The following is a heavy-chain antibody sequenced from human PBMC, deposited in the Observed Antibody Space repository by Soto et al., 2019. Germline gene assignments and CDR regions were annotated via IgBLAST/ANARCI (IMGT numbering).Heavy chain of an antibody. CDR2: MNPNSGNT. J-gene: IGHJ4*02. CDR3: ARGGVILGFGVVIILGY. V-gene: IGHV1-8*01. D-gene: IGHD3-3*01. Sequence: ASVKVSCKASGYTFTSYDINWVRQATGQGLEWMGWMNPNSGNTGYAQKFQGRVTMTRNTSISTAYMELSSLRSEDTAVYYCARGGVILGFGVVIILGYWGQGTLVTVSS. CDR1: GYTFTSYD.